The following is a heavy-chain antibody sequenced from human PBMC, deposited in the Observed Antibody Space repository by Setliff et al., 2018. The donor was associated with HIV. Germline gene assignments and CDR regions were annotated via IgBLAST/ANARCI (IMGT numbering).Heavy chain of an antibody. D-gene: IGHD6-25*01. V-gene: IGHV3-30*04. CDR2: ISDDGSAK. J-gene: IGHJ4*02. CDR3: VQGGLSSGWGSF. CDR1: GFNFNNHA. Sequence: HPGGSLRLSCAASGFNFNNHAMHWVRQAPGKGPECVAVISDDGSAKYYGDSVKGRFTISRDNSKDTLYLDLNSLRSEDTAVYYCVQGGLSSGWGSFWGQGTLVTVSS.